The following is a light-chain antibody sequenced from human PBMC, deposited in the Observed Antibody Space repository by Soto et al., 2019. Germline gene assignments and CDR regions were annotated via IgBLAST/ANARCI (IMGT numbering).Light chain of an antibody. V-gene: IGKV1-5*01. CDR3: QQYKGYSWT. Sequence: EIQMTQSPSTLSASVGDRVTITCRASQSISSWLAWYQQKPGKAPKFLIYDASSLESGVPSRFSGSGSGTEFTLTISGLQPDDFATYYCQQYKGYSWTFGQGTKVEIK. J-gene: IGKJ1*01. CDR2: DAS. CDR1: QSISSW.